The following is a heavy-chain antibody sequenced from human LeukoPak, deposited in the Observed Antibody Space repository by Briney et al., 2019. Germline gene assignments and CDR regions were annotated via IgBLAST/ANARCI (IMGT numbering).Heavy chain of an antibody. CDR2: ISGSGGST. D-gene: IGHD6-6*01. CDR1: GFTFSSYA. V-gene: IGHV3-23*01. Sequence: GGSLRLSCAASGFTFSSYAMSWVRQAPGKGLEWVSAISGSGGSTYYADSVKGRFTISRDNSKNTLYLQMNSLRAEDTAVYYCASFPTHEYSSSPPDFDYWGQGTLVTVSS. J-gene: IGHJ4*02. CDR3: ASFPTHEYSSSPPDFDY.